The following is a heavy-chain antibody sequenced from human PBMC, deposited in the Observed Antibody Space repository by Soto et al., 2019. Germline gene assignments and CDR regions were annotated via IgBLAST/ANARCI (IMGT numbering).Heavy chain of an antibody. V-gene: IGHV1-69*13. D-gene: IGHD3-16*02. CDR3: ARDQRFSRRYYYDY. J-gene: IGHJ4*02. CDR1: GGTFSSCA. CDR2: VIPIFGTA. Sequence: GASVKVCCKASGGTFSSCAMSWVRQAPGQGLEWMGGVIPIFGTANYAQKFQGRVTITADESTSRAYMELSSLRSEDTAVYYCARDQRFSRRYYYDYWGQGTLVTVSS.